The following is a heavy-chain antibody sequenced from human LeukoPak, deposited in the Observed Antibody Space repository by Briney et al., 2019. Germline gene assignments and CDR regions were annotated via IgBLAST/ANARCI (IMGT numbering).Heavy chain of an antibody. Sequence: GGSLRLSCSASGFTFSSYAMHWVRQAPGKGLEYVSAISSNGGSTYYADSVKGRFTISRDNSKNTLFLQMSSLRAEDTAVYYCARVVVAATQVVGGYYGMDVWGQGTTVTVSS. J-gene: IGHJ6*02. D-gene: IGHD2-15*01. V-gene: IGHV3-64D*06. CDR2: ISSNGGST. CDR3: ARVVVAATQVVGGYYGMDV. CDR1: GFTFSSYA.